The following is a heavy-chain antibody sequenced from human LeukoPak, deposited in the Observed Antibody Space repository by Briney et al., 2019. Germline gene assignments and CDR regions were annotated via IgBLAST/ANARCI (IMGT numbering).Heavy chain of an antibody. CDR2: ITNSGSIL. CDR1: GFTFSDYY. V-gene: IGHV3-11*04. Sequence: GGSLRLSCAASGFTFSDYYMTWIRQAPGKGLERVAYITNSGSILYYADSVKGRFTVSRDNAKNSLFLQMNSLRAEDTAVYYCARDGSRSWSLNTWFDPWGQGTQVTVSS. J-gene: IGHJ5*02. CDR3: ARDGSRSWSLNTWFDP. D-gene: IGHD6-13*01.